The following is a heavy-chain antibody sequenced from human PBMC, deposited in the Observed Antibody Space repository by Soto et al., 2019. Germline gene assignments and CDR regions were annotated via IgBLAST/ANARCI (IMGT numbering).Heavy chain of an antibody. V-gene: IGHV4-34*01. Sequence: PSETLALSCAVYGGSLRGYYWSWIRQPPGKGLEWIGEINHSGSTNYNPSLKSRVTISVDTSKNQFSLKLSSVTAADTAVYYCARGEPWFGEFLLGLRRWFDPWGQGTLVTVSS. J-gene: IGHJ5*02. CDR1: GGSLRGYY. CDR3: ARGEPWFGEFLLGLRRWFDP. CDR2: INHSGST. D-gene: IGHD3-10*01.